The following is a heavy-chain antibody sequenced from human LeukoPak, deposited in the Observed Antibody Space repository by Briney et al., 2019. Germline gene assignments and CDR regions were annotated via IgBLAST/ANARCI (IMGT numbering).Heavy chain of an antibody. V-gene: IGHV4-59*01. CDR1: GGSISSYY. J-gene: IGHJ4*02. CDR3: AREVYFDY. Sequence: SETLSLTCTVSGGSISSYYWSWIRQPPGKGLEWIGYIYYSEGTNYNPSLKSRVTISVDTSKNQFSLKLNSVTAADTAVYYCAREVYFDYWGQGTLATVSS. CDR2: IYYSEGT.